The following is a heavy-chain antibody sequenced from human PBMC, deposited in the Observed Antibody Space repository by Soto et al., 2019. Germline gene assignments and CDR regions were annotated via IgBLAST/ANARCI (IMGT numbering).Heavy chain of an antibody. J-gene: IGHJ6*02. CDR3: AREKRLYDYGDYYYYGMDV. V-gene: IGHV4-31*03. Sequence: SDTLSLTCTVSGGSISSGGYYWSWIRQHPGKGLEWIGYIYYSGSTYYNPSLKSRVTISVDTSKNQFSLKLSSVTAADTAVYYCAREKRLYDYGDYYYYGMDVWGQGTTVTVSS. CDR2: IYYSGST. CDR1: GGSISSGGYY. D-gene: IGHD4-17*01.